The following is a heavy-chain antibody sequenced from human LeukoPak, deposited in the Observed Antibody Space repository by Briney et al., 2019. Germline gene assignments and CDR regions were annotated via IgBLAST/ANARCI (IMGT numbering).Heavy chain of an antibody. V-gene: IGHV4-59*08. CDR3: ARRYYDSRLDY. CDR1: GGSISSYY. Sequence: PSETLSLTCTVSGGSISSYYWSWVRQPPGKGLEWIGYIYYSGSTNYNPSLKSRVTISVDTSKNQFSLKLSSVTAADTAVYYCARRYYDSRLDYWGQGTLVTVPS. CDR2: IYYSGST. D-gene: IGHD3-22*01. J-gene: IGHJ4*02.